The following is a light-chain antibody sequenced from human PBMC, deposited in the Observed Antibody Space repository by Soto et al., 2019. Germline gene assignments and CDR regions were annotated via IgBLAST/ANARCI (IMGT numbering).Light chain of an antibody. CDR2: SND. Sequence: QSVLTQPPSASETPGQRVTISCSGSSSNIGRNTVNWFQHLPGTAPKLLIYSNDQRPSGVPDRFSGSKSGTSASLAISGLQSEDESNYYWAAWDDSLNGVLFGGGTKLTVL. V-gene: IGLV1-44*01. CDR3: AAWDDSLNGVL. J-gene: IGLJ2*01. CDR1: SSNIGRNT.